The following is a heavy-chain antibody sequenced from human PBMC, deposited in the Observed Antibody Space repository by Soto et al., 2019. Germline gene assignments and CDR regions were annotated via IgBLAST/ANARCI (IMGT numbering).Heavy chain of an antibody. D-gene: IGHD5-18*01. CDR1: GFTFSSYF. CDR2: ISHDGSKT. J-gene: IGHJ4*01. V-gene: IGHV3-30*18. CDR3: AKGGYTTYYEC. Sequence: PVGSLRLSCAASGFTFSSYFIHWVRQTPCKGLEWVAVISHDGSKTNYADSVKGRFTISRDNSKNTLYLQMNSLKAEDSALYFCAKGGYTTYYECWGQGTLGTVHS.